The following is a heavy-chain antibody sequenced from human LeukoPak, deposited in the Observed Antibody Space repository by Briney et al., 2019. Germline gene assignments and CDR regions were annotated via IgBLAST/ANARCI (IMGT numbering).Heavy chain of an antibody. D-gene: IGHD6-19*01. V-gene: IGHV1-2*02. CDR3: ARVVPKYSSGWYSIDY. CDR2: IKPNRGGT. Sequence: AASVKVSCKASGYTFTGYYMHWVRQAPGQGLEWMGWIKPNRGGTNYAQTFQGRVTMTRDTSISTAYMELSRLRSDDTAVYYCARVVPKYSSGWYSIDYWGQGTLVTVSS. CDR1: GYTFTGYY. J-gene: IGHJ4*02.